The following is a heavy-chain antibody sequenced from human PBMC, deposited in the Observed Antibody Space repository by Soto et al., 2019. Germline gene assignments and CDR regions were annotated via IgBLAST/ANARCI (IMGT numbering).Heavy chain of an antibody. Sequence: ASVKVSCKAPADTFTSYYIHWVRQAPGHGLEWMGIINPNGGSTRFAQKLQGRVTMTTDTSTSTAYMELRSLRSDDTAVYYCARLQAGSYYPSDYWGQGTLVTVSS. D-gene: IGHD3-10*01. J-gene: IGHJ4*02. CDR1: ADTFTSYY. CDR2: INPNGGST. V-gene: IGHV1-46*01. CDR3: ARLQAGSYYPSDY.